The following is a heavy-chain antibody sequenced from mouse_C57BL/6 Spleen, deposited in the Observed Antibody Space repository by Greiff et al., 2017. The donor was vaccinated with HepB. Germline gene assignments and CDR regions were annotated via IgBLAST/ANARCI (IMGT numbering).Heavy chain of an antibody. CDR3: ASLMGDYAMDY. J-gene: IGHJ4*01. CDR2: IDPSDSET. D-gene: IGHD1-1*02. V-gene: IGHV1-52*01. CDR1: GYTFTSYW. Sequence: VLLQQPGAELVRPGSSVKLSCKASGYTFTSYWMHWVKQRPIQGLEWIGNIDPSDSETHCNQKFKDKATLTVDKSSSTAYMQLISLTSEDSAVYYCASLMGDYAMDYWGQGTSVTVSS.